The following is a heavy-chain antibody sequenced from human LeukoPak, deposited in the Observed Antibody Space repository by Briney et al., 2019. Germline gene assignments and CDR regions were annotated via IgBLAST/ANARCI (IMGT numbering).Heavy chain of an antibody. V-gene: IGHV3-11*01. Sequence: LSLTCAVYGGSFSGYYWSWIRQAPGKGLEWVSYISSSGSTIYYADSVKGRFTISRDNAKNSLYLQMNSLRAEDTAVYYCARGNSGRQPYYYYGMDVWGQGTTVTVSS. CDR2: ISSSGSTI. CDR1: GGSFSGYY. CDR3: ARGNSGRQPYYYYGMDV. D-gene: IGHD1-26*01. J-gene: IGHJ6*02.